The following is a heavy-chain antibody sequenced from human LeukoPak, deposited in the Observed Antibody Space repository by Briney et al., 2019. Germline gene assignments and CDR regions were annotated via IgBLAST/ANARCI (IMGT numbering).Heavy chain of an antibody. Sequence: QPGGSLRLSCAGSEYTFNNYWMSWVRQAPGKGLEWVANIKQDGSEKYYVDSVKGRFTISRDNAKNSLYLQMNSLRAEDTALYYCAKDIYSSSWYIIDYWGQGTLVTVSS. V-gene: IGHV3-7*03. D-gene: IGHD6-13*01. CDR3: AKDIYSSSWYIIDY. J-gene: IGHJ4*02. CDR1: EYTFNNYW. CDR2: IKQDGSEK.